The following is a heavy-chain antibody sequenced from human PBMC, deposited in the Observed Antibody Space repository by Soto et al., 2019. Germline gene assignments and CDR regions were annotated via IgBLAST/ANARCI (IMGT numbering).Heavy chain of an antibody. J-gene: IGHJ6*02. D-gene: IGHD3-10*01. CDR3: ARDPSAVGLLWFGELPYGMDV. CDR1: GFTFSSYS. Sequence: GGSLRLSCAASGFTFSSYSMNWVRQAPGKGLEWVSYISSSSSTIYNEDSVKGRFTISRDNAKNSLYLQMNSLRDKDTAVYYCARDPSAVGLLWFGELPYGMDVWGQGTTVTVSS. V-gene: IGHV3-48*02. CDR2: ISSSSSTI.